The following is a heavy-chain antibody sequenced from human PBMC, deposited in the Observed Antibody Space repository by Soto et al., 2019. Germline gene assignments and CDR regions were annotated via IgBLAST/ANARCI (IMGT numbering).Heavy chain of an antibody. V-gene: IGHV1-2*04. CDR3: ARGDVVVVAATRDYYYYGMDV. J-gene: IGHJ6*02. D-gene: IGHD2-15*01. Sequence: ASVKVSCKASGYTFTGYYMHWVRQAPGQGLEWMGWINPNSGGTNYAQKFQGWVTMTRDTSISTAYMELSRLRSDETAVYYCARGDVVVVAATRDYYYYGMDVWGQGTTVTVSS. CDR2: INPNSGGT. CDR1: GYTFTGYY.